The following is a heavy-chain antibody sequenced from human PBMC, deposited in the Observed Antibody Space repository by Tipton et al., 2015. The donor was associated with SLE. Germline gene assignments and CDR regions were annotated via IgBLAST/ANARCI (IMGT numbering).Heavy chain of an antibody. J-gene: IGHJ4*02. Sequence: GLVKPSETLSLTCAVSGFSINSGYYWAWIRQPPGKGLEWIGSIYYSGSTNYKPSLKSRVTISVDTSKNQFSLKLSSLTAADTAVYYCARGGAVGFDYWGQGTLVTVSS. CDR2: IYYSGST. CDR3: ARGGAVGFDY. CDR1: GFSINSGYY. D-gene: IGHD6-19*01. V-gene: IGHV4-38-2*01.